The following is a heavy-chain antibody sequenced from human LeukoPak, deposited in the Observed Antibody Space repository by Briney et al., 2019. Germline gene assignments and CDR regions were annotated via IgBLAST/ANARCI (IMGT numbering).Heavy chain of an antibody. D-gene: IGHD6-13*01. V-gene: IGHV3-74*01. CDR3: ARERAAGFDY. J-gene: IGHJ4*02. Sequence: GGSLRLSCAASGFTFSSYWMHWVRQAPGKGLVWVSRIHPDGSSTTYADSVKGRFTISRDNAKNTLYLQMNSLRAEDTAVYYCARERAAGFDYWGQGTLVTVCS. CDR1: GFTFSSYW. CDR2: IHPDGSST.